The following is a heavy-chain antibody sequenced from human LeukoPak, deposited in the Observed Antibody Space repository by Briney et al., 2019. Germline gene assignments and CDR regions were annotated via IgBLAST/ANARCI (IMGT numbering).Heavy chain of an antibody. D-gene: IGHD5-12*01. CDR3: VTESAWLFDY. V-gene: IGHV3-11*04. CDR1: GFSFSDRY. Sequence: SGGSLRLSCVAGGFSFSDRYLSWIRQAPGKRMEWIAYISPNADNIHYADSVKGRFTISRDNAKNALFLQLNSLRDEDTALYHCVTESAWLFDYWGQGTLVTVSS. J-gene: IGHJ4*02. CDR2: ISPNADNI.